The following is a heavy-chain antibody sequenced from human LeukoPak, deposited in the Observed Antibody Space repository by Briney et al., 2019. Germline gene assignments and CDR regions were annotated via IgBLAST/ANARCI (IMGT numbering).Heavy chain of an antibody. V-gene: IGHV4-59*01. J-gene: IGHJ4*02. CDR2: IYYSGST. CDR3: ARDRCSGGSCHSDY. Sequence: SETLSLTCTVSGRSMSSYYWSWIRQPPGKGLEWIGYIYYSGSTNYNPSLKRRVTISVDTSKNQLSLKLSSVTAADTAAYYWARDRCSGGSCHSDYWGEGTLVTVSS. CDR1: GRSMSSYY. D-gene: IGHD2-15*01.